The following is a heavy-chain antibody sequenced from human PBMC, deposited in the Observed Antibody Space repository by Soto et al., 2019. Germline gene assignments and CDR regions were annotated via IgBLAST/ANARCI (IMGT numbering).Heavy chain of an antibody. V-gene: IGHV1-69*06. CDR2: IIPSFGTA. CDR3: ASWAPGGGGYSYGAGLVGLDV. Sequence: GASVKVSCKASGGTFSSYSISLVRQAPGQGLEWIGGIIPSFGTANYAQKFQGRVTITADKPTSTAYVELRSLRSEDPAVYYCASWAPGGGGYSYGAGLVGLDVWGPGTTVTLSS. J-gene: IGHJ6*02. D-gene: IGHD5-18*01. CDR1: GGTFSSYS.